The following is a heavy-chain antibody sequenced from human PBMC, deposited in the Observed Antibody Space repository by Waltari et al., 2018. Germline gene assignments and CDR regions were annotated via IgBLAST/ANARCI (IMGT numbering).Heavy chain of an antibody. Sequence: EVLLVESGGGLVQPGGSLRLSCKASGFSFSDYWMTWVRQAPGKGLEWVANMKRDGREKYYVDSVKGRFSISRDNSEKSLYLQMDNLRPEDTAVYYCARDHEYIADYWGQGTLVTVSS. D-gene: IGHD3-16*02. CDR1: GFSFSDYW. J-gene: IGHJ4*02. V-gene: IGHV3-7*01. CDR3: ARDHEYIADY. CDR2: MKRDGREK.